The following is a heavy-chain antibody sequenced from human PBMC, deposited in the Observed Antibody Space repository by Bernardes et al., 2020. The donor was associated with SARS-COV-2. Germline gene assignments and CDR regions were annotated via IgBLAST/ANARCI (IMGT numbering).Heavy chain of an antibody. Sequence: GSLRLSCAASGFTFNSHNMNWVRQAPGKGLEWVSSISSSGSYIYYAESLKGRFTISRDNAKNSLYLQMNSLRAEDTAVYYCARVLGHYYYYAMDVWGQGTTVTVSS. J-gene: IGHJ6*02. CDR3: ARVLGHYYYYAMDV. CDR2: ISSSGSYI. V-gene: IGHV3-21*01. CDR1: GFTFNSHN.